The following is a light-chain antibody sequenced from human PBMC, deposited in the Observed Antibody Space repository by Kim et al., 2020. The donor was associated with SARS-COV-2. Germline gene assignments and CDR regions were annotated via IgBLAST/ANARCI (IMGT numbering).Light chain of an antibody. CDR2: EVS. V-gene: IGLV2-23*02. CDR3: CSYAGSSIVV. CDR1: SSEVGSCKL. J-gene: IGLJ2*01. Sequence: RPTTSTSTGTSSEVGSCKLVSWYKHHPGKAPKLMIYEVSERPSGVSKRFSGSKSGTTASLTTSGLQAEDEADYYCCSYAGSSIVVFGGGTQLTVL.